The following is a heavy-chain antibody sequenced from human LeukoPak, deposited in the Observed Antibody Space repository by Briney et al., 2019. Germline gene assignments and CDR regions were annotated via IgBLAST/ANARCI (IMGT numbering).Heavy chain of an antibody. CDR3: ARSSESGSHAAAFDT. Sequence: GASVKVSCKASGYTFTCYGISWVRQAPGQGLEWMGWISAYNGNTNYAQKLQGRVTMTTDTSTSTAYMELRSLRSDDTAVYYCARSSESGSHAAAFDTWGQGTMVTVSS. CDR2: ISAYNGNT. V-gene: IGHV1-18*01. J-gene: IGHJ3*02. CDR1: GYTFTCYG. D-gene: IGHD1-26*01.